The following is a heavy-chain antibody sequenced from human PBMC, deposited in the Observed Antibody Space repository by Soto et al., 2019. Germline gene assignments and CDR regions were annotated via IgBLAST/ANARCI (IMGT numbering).Heavy chain of an antibody. V-gene: IGHV3-9*01. Sequence: EVQLVESGGGLVQPGRSLRLSCAASGFTFDDYAMHWVRQAPGTGLEWVSGISWNSGSIGYADSVKGRFTISRDNAKNSLYLQMNSLRAEDTALYYCAKALFKDYYYYMDVWGKGTTVTVSS. J-gene: IGHJ6*03. CDR2: ISWNSGSI. CDR1: GFTFDDYA. CDR3: AKALFKDYYYYMDV. D-gene: IGHD3-3*01.